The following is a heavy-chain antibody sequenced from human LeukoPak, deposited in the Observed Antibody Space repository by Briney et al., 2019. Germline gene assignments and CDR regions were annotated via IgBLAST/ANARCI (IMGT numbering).Heavy chain of an antibody. CDR1: GYSIGSGYY. CDR2: IYHSGST. Sequence: PSETLSLTCAVSGYSIGSGYYWGWIRQPPGNWLEWIVSIYHSGSTYYNPSLKSRVTISVDTSKNQFSLKLSSVTAADTAVYYCARVKVPAAIPDYWGQGTLVTVSS. CDR3: ARVKVPAAIPDY. D-gene: IGHD2-2*02. V-gene: IGHV4-38-2*01. J-gene: IGHJ4*02.